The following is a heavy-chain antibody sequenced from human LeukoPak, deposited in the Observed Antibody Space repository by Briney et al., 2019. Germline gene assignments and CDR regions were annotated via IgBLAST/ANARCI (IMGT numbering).Heavy chain of an antibody. CDR2: IYYSGST. CDR3: AKNHYYYMDV. CDR1: GGSISSYY. V-gene: IGHV4-59*01. Sequence: SETLSLTCTVSGGSISSYYWSWIRQPPGKGLEWIGYIYYSGSTNYNPSLKSRVTISVDTSKNQFSLKLSSVTAADTAVYYCAKNHYYYMDVWGKGTTVTISS. J-gene: IGHJ6*03. D-gene: IGHD1-14*01.